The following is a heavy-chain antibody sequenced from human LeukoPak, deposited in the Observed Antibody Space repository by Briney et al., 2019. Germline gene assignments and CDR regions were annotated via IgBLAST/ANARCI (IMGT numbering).Heavy chain of an antibody. CDR3: AKAYDSSGYYGAHAFDI. CDR2: ISYDGSNK. J-gene: IGHJ3*02. D-gene: IGHD3-22*01. CDR1: GFTFSSYA. V-gene: IGHV3-30-3*01. Sequence: GGSLRLSCAASGFTFSSYAMHWVRQAPGKGLEWVAVISYDGSNKYYADSVKGRFTISRDNSKNTLYLQMNSLRAEDTAVYYCAKAYDSSGYYGAHAFDIWGQGTMVTVSS.